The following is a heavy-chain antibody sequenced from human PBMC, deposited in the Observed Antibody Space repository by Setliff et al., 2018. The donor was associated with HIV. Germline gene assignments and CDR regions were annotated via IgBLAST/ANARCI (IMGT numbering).Heavy chain of an antibody. V-gene: IGHV7-4-1*02. Sequence: ASVKVSCKASGYTFSNYAVNWVRQAPGQGLEWMGYINTNSGNPTYAQGFTGRFVFSLDTSVSTAYLQISSLQAEDTAVYYCARSRLFFGVVTFDYWGQGTLVTVSS. CDR3: ARSRLFFGVVTFDY. CDR1: GYTFSNYA. D-gene: IGHD3-3*01. J-gene: IGHJ4*02. CDR2: INTNSGNP.